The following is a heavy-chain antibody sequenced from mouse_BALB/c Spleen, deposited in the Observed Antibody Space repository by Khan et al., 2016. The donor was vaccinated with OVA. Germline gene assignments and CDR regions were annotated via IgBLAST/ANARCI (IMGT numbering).Heavy chain of an antibody. Sequence: QVRLQQSGPELVKPGASVKMSCKASGYTFTYYVITWVKQRTGQGLEWIGEIYPGSDNAYYNERFKGQATLTADKSSNTTYMQLSSLTSEDSAVDFCARGDGYCVYFDYWGQGTTLTVSS. V-gene: IGHV1-81*01. CDR3: ARGDGYCVYFDY. CDR1: GYTFTYYV. D-gene: IGHD2-3*01. CDR2: IYPGSDNA. J-gene: IGHJ2*01.